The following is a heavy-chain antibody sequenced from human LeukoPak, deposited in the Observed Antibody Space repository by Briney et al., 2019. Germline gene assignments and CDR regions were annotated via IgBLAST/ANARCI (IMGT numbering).Heavy chain of an antibody. CDR1: GGTFSSYA. V-gene: IGHV1-69*13. Sequence: ASVKVSCKASGGTFSSYAISWVRQAPGQGLEWMGGIIPIFGTANYAQKFQGRVTITADESTSTAYMELSSLRSEDTAVYYCARPGGSGWSLDAFDIWGQGTMVTVSS. D-gene: IGHD6-19*01. CDR2: IIPIFGTA. CDR3: ARPGGSGWSLDAFDI. J-gene: IGHJ3*02.